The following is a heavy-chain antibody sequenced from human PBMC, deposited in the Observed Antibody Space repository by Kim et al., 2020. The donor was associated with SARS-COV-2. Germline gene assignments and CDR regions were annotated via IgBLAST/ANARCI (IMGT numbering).Heavy chain of an antibody. Sequence: GGSLRLSCAASGFTFSNAWMSWVRQAPGKGLEWVGRIKSKTDGGTTDYAAPVKGRFTISRDDSKNTLYLQMNSLKTEDTAVYYCTTVHAYYDYVWGSSVYLDYWGQGTLVTVSS. CDR2: IKSKTDGGTT. J-gene: IGHJ4*02. D-gene: IGHD3-16*01. V-gene: IGHV3-15*01. CDR1: GFTFSNAW. CDR3: TTVHAYYDYVWGSSVYLDY.